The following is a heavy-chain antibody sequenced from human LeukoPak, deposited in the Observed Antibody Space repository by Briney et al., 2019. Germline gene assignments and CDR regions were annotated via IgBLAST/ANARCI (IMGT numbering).Heavy chain of an antibody. CDR3: ARHRYSSGWYHIDY. J-gene: IGHJ4*02. V-gene: IGHV4-39*01. D-gene: IGHD6-19*01. Sequence: SESLSLTCPVSGGFISSSSYDWVWIREPPGKGLEWIGSIYYSGSTYYNPSPKSRVPISVDTSKNQFSLKLSSVTAADTAVYYCARHRYSSGWYHIDYWGQGTLVTVSS. CDR1: GGFISSSSYD. CDR2: IYYSGST.